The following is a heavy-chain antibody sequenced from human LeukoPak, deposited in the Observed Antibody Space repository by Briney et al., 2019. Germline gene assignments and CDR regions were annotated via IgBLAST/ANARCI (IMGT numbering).Heavy chain of an antibody. CDR2: ISYSGRT. V-gene: IGHV4-39*01. CDR3: ARQGYSSGYYYFDY. D-gene: IGHD6-19*01. J-gene: IGHJ4*02. Sequence: PSETLSLTCTVSGGSISSSSYYWGWIRQPPGEGPEWIGSISYSGRTHYNPSLKSRVTISVDTSKNQFSLKLSSVTAADTAVYYCARQGYSSGYYYFDYWGQGTRVTVSS. CDR1: GGSISSSSYY.